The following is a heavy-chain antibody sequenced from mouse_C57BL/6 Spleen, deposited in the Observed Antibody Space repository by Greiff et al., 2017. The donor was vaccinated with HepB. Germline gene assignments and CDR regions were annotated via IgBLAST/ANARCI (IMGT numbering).Heavy chain of an antibody. J-gene: IGHJ3*01. CDR1: GFSLTSYG. CDR3: ASRYGNYVEAWFAY. D-gene: IGHD2-10*02. CDR2: IWGVGST. V-gene: IGHV2-6*01. Sequence: VQGVESGPGLVAPSQSLSITCTVSGFSLTSYGVDWVRQSPGKGLEWLGVIWGVGSTNYNSALKSRLSISKDNSKSQVFLKMNSLQTDDTAMYYCASRYGNYVEAWFAYWGQGTLVTVSA.